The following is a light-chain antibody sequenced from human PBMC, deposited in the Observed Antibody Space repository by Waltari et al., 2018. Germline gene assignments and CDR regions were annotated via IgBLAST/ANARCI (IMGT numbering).Light chain of an antibody. Sequence: IVMTQTPDFLAVSLGARATINCTSSRLVSYGINDNKYVGWYQQKSGRPPKLLLYWASVREPGVPDRFIGSESGTDFTLTISSLQAEDVATYYCQQYFSPPYTFGQGTRL. V-gene: IGKV4-1*01. CDR2: WAS. J-gene: IGKJ2*01. CDR3: QQYFSPPYT. CDR1: RLVSYGINDNKY.